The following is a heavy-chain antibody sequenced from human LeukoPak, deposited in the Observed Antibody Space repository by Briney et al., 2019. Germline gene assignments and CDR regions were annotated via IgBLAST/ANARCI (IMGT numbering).Heavy chain of an antibody. CDR3: ARDRVRGNSDPFFDY. CDR2: IYYSGST. Sequence: SETLSLTCTVSGGSVSSGTYYWSWIRQPPGKGLEWIGYIYYSGSTNYNPSLKSRVTISVDTSKNQFSLKLSSVTAADTAVYYCARDRVRGNSDPFFDYWGQGTLVTVSS. V-gene: IGHV4-61*01. J-gene: IGHJ4*02. CDR1: GGSVSSGTYY. D-gene: IGHD1-26*01.